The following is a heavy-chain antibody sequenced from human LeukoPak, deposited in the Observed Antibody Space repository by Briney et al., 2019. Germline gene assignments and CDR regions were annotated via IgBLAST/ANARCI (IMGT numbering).Heavy chain of an antibody. CDR2: INHSGST. CDR1: GGSFSGDY. D-gene: IGHD3-22*01. CDR3: ARFYYDSSDY. V-gene: IGHV4-34*01. J-gene: IGHJ4*02. Sequence: PSETLPLTCAVYGGSFSGDYWSWIRQPPGKVLEWIGEINHSGSTNYNPSLKSRVTISVDTSKHQFSLKLSSVTAAATAVYYCARFYYDSSDYWGQGTLVTASS.